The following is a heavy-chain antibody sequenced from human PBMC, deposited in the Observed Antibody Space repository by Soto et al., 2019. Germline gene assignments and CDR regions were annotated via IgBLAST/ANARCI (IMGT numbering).Heavy chain of an antibody. D-gene: IGHD6-6*01. CDR1: GGTFSSYA. J-gene: IGHJ6*02. CDR2: IIPIFGTA. V-gene: IGHV1-69*01. Sequence: QVQLVQSGSEVKKPGSSVKVSCKASGGTFSSYAISWVRQAPGQGLEWMGGIIPIFGTANYAQKFQGRVTITADESTSTAYMELSSLRSEDTAVYYCARVPRYTFLAARQPDPYYYGMDVWGQGTTVTVSS. CDR3: ARVPRYTFLAARQPDPYYYGMDV.